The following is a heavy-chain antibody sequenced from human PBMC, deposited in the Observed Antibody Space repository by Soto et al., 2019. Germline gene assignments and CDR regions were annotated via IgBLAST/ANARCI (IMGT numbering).Heavy chain of an antibody. CDR1: GFPFSTSW. CDR3: ASPHSGAWSF. D-gene: IGHD6-19*01. V-gene: IGHV3-7*01. J-gene: IGHJ3*01. Sequence: VQVVESGGGLVQPGESLRLSCAASGFPFSTSWMSWVRQAPGKGLEWVANINPDGSDKRYVDPVKGRFTISRDNAENSLYLQMSSLRAEDTAVYYCASPHSGAWSFWGHGTMVTVSS. CDR2: INPDGSDK.